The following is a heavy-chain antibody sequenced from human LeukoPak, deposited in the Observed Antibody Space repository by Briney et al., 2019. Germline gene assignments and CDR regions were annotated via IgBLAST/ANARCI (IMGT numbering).Heavy chain of an antibody. CDR1: GGSIRSYF. V-gene: IGHV4-59*08. J-gene: IGHJ4*02. CDR3: ARHFGY. CDR2: IYYSGST. Sequence: SETLSLTCTVSGGSIRSYFWSWIRQPPGKGLEWIGYIYYSGSTNYNPSLKSRVTISVDTSKNQFFLKLSSVTAADTAVYYCARHFGYWGQGTLVTVSS.